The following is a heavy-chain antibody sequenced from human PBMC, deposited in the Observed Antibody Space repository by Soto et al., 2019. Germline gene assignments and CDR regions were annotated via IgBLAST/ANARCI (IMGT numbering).Heavy chain of an antibody. CDR3: TSPPHELADYFDL. CDR2: IRGKVNNYAT. Sequence: EVQVVESGGGLVQPGGSLKLSCAASGFTFSGSAVYWVRQASGKGLEWVGRIRGKVNNYATAYAASVEGRFTISRDDSTSTAYLQTNSLKIDDTTVYYWTSPPHELADYFDLWGPGTRVSVSS. V-gene: IGHV3-73*01. D-gene: IGHD1-26*01. CDR1: GFTFSGSA. J-gene: IGHJ4*02.